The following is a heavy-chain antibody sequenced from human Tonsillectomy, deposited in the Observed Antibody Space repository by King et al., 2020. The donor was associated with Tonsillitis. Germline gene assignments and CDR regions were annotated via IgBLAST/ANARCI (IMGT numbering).Heavy chain of an antibody. V-gene: IGHV1-69*12. Sequence: QLVQSGAEVKKPGSSVRVSCKASGGTFSNYAVSWVRQAPGQGLEWMGGIIPMFSTTHYAQKFQGRVTITADESTSTAYMELSSLRSDDTAVYYCARDPDDSGLDYWGQGTLVTVSS. D-gene: IGHD3-3*01. CDR2: IIPMFSTT. J-gene: IGHJ4*02. CDR3: ARDPDDSGLDY. CDR1: GGTFSNYA.